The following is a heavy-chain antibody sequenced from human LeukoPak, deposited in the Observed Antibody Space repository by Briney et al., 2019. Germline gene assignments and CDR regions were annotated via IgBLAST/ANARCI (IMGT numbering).Heavy chain of an antibody. V-gene: IGHV1-69*05. D-gene: IGHD5-24*01. CDR1: GGTFSSYA. CDR2: IIPIFGTA. Sequence: SVKVSCKASGGTFSSYAISWVRQAPGQGLEWMGGIIPIFGTANYAQKFQGRVTMTRDTSASTVYMELSSLRSEDTAVYYCASVYKNGMDVWGQGTTVTVSS. CDR3: ASVYKNGMDV. J-gene: IGHJ6*02.